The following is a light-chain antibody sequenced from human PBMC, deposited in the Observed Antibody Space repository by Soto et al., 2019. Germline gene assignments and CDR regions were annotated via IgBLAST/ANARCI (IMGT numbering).Light chain of an antibody. V-gene: IGLV2-11*01. Sequence: QSALTQPHSVSGSPGQSVTISCTGTSSDVGGYNYISWYQQHPNKAPKLMIYDVTKRPSGVPDRFSGSKSGNTASLTISGLQTEDEADYYCCSYAGSYTLYVFGTGTKLTVL. J-gene: IGLJ1*01. CDR2: DVT. CDR1: SSDVGGYNY. CDR3: CSYAGSYTLYV.